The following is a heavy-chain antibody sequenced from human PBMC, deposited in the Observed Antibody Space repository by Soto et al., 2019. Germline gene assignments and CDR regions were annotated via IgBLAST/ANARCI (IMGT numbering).Heavy chain of an antibody. D-gene: IGHD3-22*01. Sequence: PSETLSLTCTVSGGSISGYYWSWIRQPPGKGLEWIGYIYYSGSTNYNPSLKSRVTISVDTSKNQFSLKLSSVTAADTAVYYCARDYYYDSSGYYYVPWFDPWGQGTLVTVSS. J-gene: IGHJ5*02. CDR1: GGSISGYY. V-gene: IGHV4-59*01. CDR3: ARDYYYDSSGYYYVPWFDP. CDR2: IYYSGST.